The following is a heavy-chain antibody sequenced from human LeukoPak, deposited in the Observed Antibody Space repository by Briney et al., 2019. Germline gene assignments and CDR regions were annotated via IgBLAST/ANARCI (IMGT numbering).Heavy chain of an antibody. CDR3: AKAGLWSGFDY. V-gene: IGHV3-9*03. CDR2: ISWNSGSI. D-gene: IGHD5-18*01. Sequence: PGGSLRLSCAASGFTFDDYAVHWVRHAPGKGLEWVSGISWNSGSIGYADSVKGRFTISRDNAKNSLYLQMNSLRAEDMALNYRAKAGLWSGFDYWGQGTLVTVSS. CDR1: GFTFDDYA. J-gene: IGHJ4*02.